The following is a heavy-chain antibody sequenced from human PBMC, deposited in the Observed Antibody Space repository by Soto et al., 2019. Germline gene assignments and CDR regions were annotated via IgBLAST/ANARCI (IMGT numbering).Heavy chain of an antibody. D-gene: IGHD2-21*02. CDR1: GGTFSSYA. V-gene: IGHV1-69*13. CDR3: ARDPWGDGYYYYYGMDV. J-gene: IGHJ6*02. CDR2: IIPIFGTA. Sequence: RASVKVSCKASGGTFSSYAISWVRQAPGQGLEWMGGIIPIFGTANYAQKFQGRVTITADESTSTAYMELSSLRSEDTAVYYCARDPWGDGYYYYYGMDVWGQGTTVTVSS.